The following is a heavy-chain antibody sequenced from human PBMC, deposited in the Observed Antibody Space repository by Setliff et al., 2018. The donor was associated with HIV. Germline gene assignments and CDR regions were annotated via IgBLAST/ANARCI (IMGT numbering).Heavy chain of an antibody. J-gene: IGHJ4*02. CDR2: ISTSGSTI. CDR3: AREGPQTGDHSLALF. D-gene: IGHD7-27*01. Sequence: GGSLRLSCAASGFTLSYYSMNWVRQAPGKGLEWISYISTSGSTIYYADSVKGRFTISRDNAKNSLYLQMNSLRSEDTAVYYCAREGPQTGDHSLALFWCQGTVVTVSS. V-gene: IGHV3-48*03. CDR1: GFTLSYYS.